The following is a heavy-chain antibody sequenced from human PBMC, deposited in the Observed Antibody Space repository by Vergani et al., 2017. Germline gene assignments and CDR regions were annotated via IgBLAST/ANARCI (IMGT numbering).Heavy chain of an antibody. J-gene: IGHJ6*03. CDR1: GYSFTNYG. Sequence: EVQLVQSGAEVKKPGESLKISCKGSGYSFTNYGVAWVRQMPGKGREWMGLIYPGDADTRYSPSFQGQVTISVDKSISTAYLQWSSLKASDTAMYYCARVTTTYYYYMDVWGKGTTVTVSS. D-gene: IGHD4-11*01. CDR2: IYPGDADT. V-gene: IGHV5-51*01. CDR3: ARVTTTYYYYMDV.